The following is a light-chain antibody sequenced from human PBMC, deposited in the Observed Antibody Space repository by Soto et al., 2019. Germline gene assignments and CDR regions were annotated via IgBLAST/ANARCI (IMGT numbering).Light chain of an antibody. J-gene: IGKJ1*01. CDR3: QQYNNCPQT. V-gene: IGKV3-15*01. Sequence: IVMTQSPATLSVSPGERATLSCRASQSVSSNLAWYQQKPGQAPRLLIYGASTRATGIPARFGGSGSGTEFTLTISSMQSEAFAVYYCQQYNNCPQTFGQGTKVDIK. CDR1: QSVSSN. CDR2: GAS.